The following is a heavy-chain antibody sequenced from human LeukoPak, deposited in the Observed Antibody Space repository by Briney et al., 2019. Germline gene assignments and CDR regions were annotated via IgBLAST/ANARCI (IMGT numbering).Heavy chain of an antibody. CDR2: INHSGST. D-gene: IGHD5-18*01. V-gene: IGHV4-34*01. CDR3: ACSYSYGPYYFDY. Sequence: SETLSLTCAVYGGSFSGYYWSWIRQPPGKGLEWIGEINHSGSTNYNPSLKSRVTISVDTSKNQFSLKLSSVTAADTAVYYCACSYSYGPYYFDYWGQGTLVTVSS. CDR1: GGSFSGYY. J-gene: IGHJ4*02.